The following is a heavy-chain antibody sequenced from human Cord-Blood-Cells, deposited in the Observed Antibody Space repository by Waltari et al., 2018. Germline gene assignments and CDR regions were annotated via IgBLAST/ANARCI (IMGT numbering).Heavy chain of an antibody. Sequence: YAISWVRQDPGQGLEWMGGIIPIFGTANYAQKFQGRVTITADESTSTAYMELSSLRSEDTAVYYCARDALYSGSYWYFDLWGRGTLVTVSS. CDR1: YA. CDR3: ARDALYSGSYWYFDL. D-gene: IGHD1-26*01. J-gene: IGHJ2*01. CDR2: IIPIFGTA. V-gene: IGHV1-69*01.